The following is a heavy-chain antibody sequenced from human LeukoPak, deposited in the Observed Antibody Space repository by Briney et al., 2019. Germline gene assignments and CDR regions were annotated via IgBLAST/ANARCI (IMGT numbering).Heavy chain of an antibody. V-gene: IGHV4-38-2*02. CDR2: IYHSGRT. J-gene: IGHJ4*02. Sequence: SETLSLTCTVSGYSISSGYYWGWIRQPPGKGLEWIGIIYHSGRTNYNPSLKSRVTISVDTSKNQFSLKLSSVTAADTAVYYCARDTRRDGYNLEIGPFDYWGQGTLVTVSS. CDR3: ARDTRRDGYNLEIGPFDY. CDR1: GYSISSGYY. D-gene: IGHD5-24*01.